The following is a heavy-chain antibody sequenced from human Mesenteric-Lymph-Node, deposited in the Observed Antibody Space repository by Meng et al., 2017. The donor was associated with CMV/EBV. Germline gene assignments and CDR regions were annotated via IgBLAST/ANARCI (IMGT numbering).Heavy chain of an antibody. V-gene: IGHV1-18*04. CDR1: GYTFTSYT. J-gene: IGHJ4*02. CDR2: INTYNGIT. Sequence: SCNASGYTFTSYTFMWVRQAPGQGLEWMGWINTYNGITNYAQKVQGRVTMTADLSTSTAYMELTNLRSDDTAVYYCARDLSAKALDYWGQGTLVTVSS. D-gene: IGHD6-19*01. CDR3: ARDLSAKALDY.